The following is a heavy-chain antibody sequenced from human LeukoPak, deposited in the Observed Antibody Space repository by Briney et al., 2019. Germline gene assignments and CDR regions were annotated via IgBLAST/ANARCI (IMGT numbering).Heavy chain of an antibody. CDR1: GFTFSNYA. J-gene: IGHJ4*02. CDR3: AKDGGIAAAGTSVYFDY. V-gene: IGHV3-30-3*01. D-gene: IGHD6-13*01. Sequence: GGSLRLSCAASGFTFSNYAMHWVRQAPGKGLEWVAVISYDGTNKYYADSVKGRFTISRDNSKNTLSLQMNSLRAEDTAVYYCAKDGGIAAAGTSVYFDYWGQGTLVTVSS. CDR2: ISYDGTNK.